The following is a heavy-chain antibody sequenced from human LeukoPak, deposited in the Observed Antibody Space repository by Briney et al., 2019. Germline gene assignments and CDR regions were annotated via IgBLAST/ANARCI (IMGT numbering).Heavy chain of an antibody. CDR2: IYTSGST. CDR3: ARHAVRTYYYYYYMDV. V-gene: IGHV4-4*09. D-gene: IGHD6-19*01. J-gene: IGHJ6*03. Sequence: SETLSLTCTVSGGSISSYYWSWIRQPPGKGLEWIGYIYTSGSTNYNPSLKSRVTISVDTSKNQFSPKLSSVTAADTAVYYCARHAVRTYYYYYYMDVWGKGTTVTVSS. CDR1: GGSISSYY.